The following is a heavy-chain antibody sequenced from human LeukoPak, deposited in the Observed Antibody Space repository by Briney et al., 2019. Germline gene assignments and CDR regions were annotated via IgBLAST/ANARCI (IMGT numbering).Heavy chain of an antibody. V-gene: IGHV3-23*01. CDR1: GFALSSYA. CDR3: AKDPRIAAAGIPPGY. J-gene: IGHJ4*02. Sequence: GGSLRLSCAASGFALSSYAMSWVRQAPGKGLEWVSATSSSDAGTYHAESVRGRFTISRDNSKNTLYLQMNSLRVEDTAVYYCAKDPRIAAAGIPPGYWGQGTLVTVSS. CDR2: TSSSDAGT. D-gene: IGHD6-13*01.